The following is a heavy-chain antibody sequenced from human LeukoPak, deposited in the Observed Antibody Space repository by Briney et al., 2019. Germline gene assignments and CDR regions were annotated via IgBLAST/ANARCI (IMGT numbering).Heavy chain of an antibody. V-gene: IGHV3-30-3*01. Sequence: PGGSLRLSCAASGFTFSSYAMHWVRQAPGKGLEWVAVISYDGSNKYYADSVKGRFTISRDNSKNTLYLQMSSLRAEDTAVYYCARDRGGIVVVPAAMQFDYWGQGTLVTVSS. CDR2: ISYDGSNK. CDR3: ARDRGGIVVVPAAMQFDY. D-gene: IGHD2-2*01. CDR1: GFTFSSYA. J-gene: IGHJ4*02.